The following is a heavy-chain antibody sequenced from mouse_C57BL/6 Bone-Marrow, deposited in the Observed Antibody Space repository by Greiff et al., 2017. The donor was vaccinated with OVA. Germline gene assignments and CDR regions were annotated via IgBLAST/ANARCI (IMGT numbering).Heavy chain of an antibody. D-gene: IGHD1-1*01. Sequence: EVQGVESGPDLVKPSQSLSLTCTVTGYSITSGYSWHWIRHFPGNKLEWMGYIHYSGSTHYNPSLKSRISVTRDTSKNQFFLQLSSVTTEDTATFYCARGGSTRALDYWGQGTSVTVSS. V-gene: IGHV3-1*02. J-gene: IGHJ4*01. CDR3: ARGGSTRALDY. CDR2: IHYSGST. CDR1: GYSITSGYS.